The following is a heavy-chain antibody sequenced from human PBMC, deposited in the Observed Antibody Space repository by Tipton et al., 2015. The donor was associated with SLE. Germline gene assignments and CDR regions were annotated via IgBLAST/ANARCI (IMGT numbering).Heavy chain of an antibody. CDR2: IDYSGST. J-gene: IGHJ4*02. Sequence: TLSLTCTVSGGSISSGGYYWSRIRQHPGKGLEWIVNIDYSGSTYYNPSIKSRVTIRVNTTKNQFSLKLSSVTAGDTAVYYCARGLAPAISSDYFDYWGQGTLVTVSS. CDR1: GGSISSGGYY. CDR3: ARGLAPAISSDYFDY. V-gene: IGHV4-31*03. D-gene: IGHD3-9*01.